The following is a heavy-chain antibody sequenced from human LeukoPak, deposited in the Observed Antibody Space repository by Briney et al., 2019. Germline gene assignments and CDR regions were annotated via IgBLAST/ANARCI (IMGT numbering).Heavy chain of an antibody. CDR1: GFTLSTYA. J-gene: IGHJ4*02. CDR3: ARDPYNWGARGY. CDR2: IRSNGDTT. V-gene: IGHV3-64D*06. D-gene: IGHD7-27*01. Sequence: PGGSLRLSCAVSGFTLSTYAMSWVRQAPGKGLEHVSAIRSNGDTTYYADSVKGRFTISRDNSKNTLFLQMAFLRPEDTAMYYCARDPYNWGARGYWGQGTLVTVSS.